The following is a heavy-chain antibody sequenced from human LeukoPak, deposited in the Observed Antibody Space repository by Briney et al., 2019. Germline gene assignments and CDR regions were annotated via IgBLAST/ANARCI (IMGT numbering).Heavy chain of an antibody. J-gene: IGHJ6*02. CDR2: IKQDGSEI. CDR3: ARSLDV. Sequence: GGSLRLSCTASGFTFSNYWMHWVRQAPGKGLEWVANIKQDGSEIYYVGSVKGRFTISRDNAKNSLYLQMNSLRAEDTAVYYCARSLDVWGQETTVTVSS. CDR1: GFTFSNYW. V-gene: IGHV3-7*01.